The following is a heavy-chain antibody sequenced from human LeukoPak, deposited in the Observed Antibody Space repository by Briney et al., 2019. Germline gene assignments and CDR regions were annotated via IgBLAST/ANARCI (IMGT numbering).Heavy chain of an antibody. J-gene: IGHJ6*02. CDR3: ARAPLSGYGMDV. V-gene: IGHV3-23*01. D-gene: IGHD1-26*01. CDR2: ISGSGGST. Sequence: PGGSLRLSCAASGFTLTSYAMTWVRQAPGKGLEWISTISGSGGSTSYADSVKGRFTISRDNAKNTLYLQMNSLRAEDTAVYYCARAPLSGYGMDVWGQGTTVTVSS. CDR1: GFTLTSYA.